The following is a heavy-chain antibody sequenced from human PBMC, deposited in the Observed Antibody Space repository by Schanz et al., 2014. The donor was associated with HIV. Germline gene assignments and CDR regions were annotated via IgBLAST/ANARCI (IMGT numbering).Heavy chain of an antibody. CDR3: ARDRAKIEGRPVGNWFDP. J-gene: IGHJ5*02. D-gene: IGHD6-6*01. V-gene: IGHV1-8*01. Sequence: QVQLVQSGAEVKNPGASVKVSCKASGYTFSSYDINWVRQATGQGLEWMGWMNPNSGHTGYAQKFQGRVDMTRTTTISTAYKELRGLTSEDTAVYFCARDRAKIEGRPVGNWFDPWGQGTLVTVSS. CDR1: GYTFSSYD. CDR2: MNPNSGHT.